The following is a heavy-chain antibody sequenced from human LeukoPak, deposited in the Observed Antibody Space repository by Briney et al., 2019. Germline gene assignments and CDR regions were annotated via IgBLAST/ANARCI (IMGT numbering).Heavy chain of an antibody. J-gene: IGHJ4*02. CDR3: ARDQDGYKDY. V-gene: IGHV4-31*03. D-gene: IGHD5-24*01. Sequence: PSETLSLTCTVSGGSISSGGYYWSWIRQHPGEGLEWIGYIYYSGGTYYNPSLKSRVTISVDTSKNQFSLKLSSVTAADTAVYYCARDQDGYKDYWGQGTLVTVSS. CDR2: IYYSGGT. CDR1: GGSISSGGYY.